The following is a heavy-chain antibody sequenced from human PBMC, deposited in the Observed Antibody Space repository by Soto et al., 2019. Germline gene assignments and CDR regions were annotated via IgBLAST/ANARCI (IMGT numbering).Heavy chain of an antibody. Sequence: EVQLMESGGGLVQPEGSLRLSCAASGFTFSDHYMDWVRQAPGKGLEWVGRIRNKANSYTTEYAASVKGRFTISRDDSRNSLYLQMNSLKTEDSAMYYCTRAGILTTPYYFDYWGQGTLVTVSS. J-gene: IGHJ4*02. CDR3: TRAGILTTPYYFDY. CDR2: IRNKANSYTT. V-gene: IGHV3-72*01. CDR1: GFTFSDHY. D-gene: IGHD2-21*01.